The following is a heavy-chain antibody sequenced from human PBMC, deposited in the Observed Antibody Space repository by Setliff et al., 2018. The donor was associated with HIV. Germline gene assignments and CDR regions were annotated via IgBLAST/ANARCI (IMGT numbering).Heavy chain of an antibody. V-gene: IGHV4-59*01. CDR3: ARLRDMEWELIGLDY. Sequence: SETLSLTCSVSGGSFSGYYWSWIRQPPGKGLEWIGYIYIYNSGSTNYNPSLTSRVTISVDTSRNQFSLKLTSVTAADTAIYYCARLRDMEWELIGLDYWGRGTLVTVS. J-gene: IGHJ4*02. CDR2: IYIYNSGST. CDR1: GGSFSGYY. D-gene: IGHD1-26*01.